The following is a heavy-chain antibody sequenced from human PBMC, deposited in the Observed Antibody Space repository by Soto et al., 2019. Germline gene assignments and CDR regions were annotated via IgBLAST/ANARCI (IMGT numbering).Heavy chain of an antibody. CDR1: GGSVTNSSYY. J-gene: IGHJ4*02. V-gene: IGHV4-39*01. Sequence: SETLSLTCTVAGGSVTNSSYYWGWIRQSPGKGLEWIGSVYYRGRSYSKSSVKSRVTISVDTSKNRFSLSLNSVTASDTAVYFCVSQRTTVPTQAYFDYWGPGALVTVSS. CDR3: VSQRTTVPTQAYFDY. CDR2: VYYRGRS. D-gene: IGHD4-17*01.